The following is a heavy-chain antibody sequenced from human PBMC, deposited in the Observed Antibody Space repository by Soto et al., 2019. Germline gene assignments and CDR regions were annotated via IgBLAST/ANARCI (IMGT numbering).Heavy chain of an antibody. V-gene: IGHV4-34*01. CDR2: INHSGST. CDR3: ARGLVVIAQVQNTWFDP. CDR1: GGSFSGYY. J-gene: IGHJ5*02. Sequence: QVQLQQWGAGLLKPSETLSLTCAVYGGSFSGYYWSWIRQPPGKGLEWIGEINHSGSTNYNQSLKSRVTISEDKHKNQFSLKLCSVTAADPAVYYCARGLVVIAQVQNTWFDPLGQGTLVTVSS. D-gene: IGHD2-21*01.